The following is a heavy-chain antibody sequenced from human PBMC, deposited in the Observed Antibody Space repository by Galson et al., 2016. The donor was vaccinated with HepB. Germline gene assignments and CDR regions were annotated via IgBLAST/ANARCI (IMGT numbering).Heavy chain of an antibody. CDR2: ISWDGRSP. V-gene: IGHV3-43*01. CDR3: GKDWGSPWESSWKGMDV. J-gene: IGHJ6*02. D-gene: IGHD3-16*01. Sequence: SLRLSCAASGFTLDEYTLHWVRQAPGKGLEWLALISWDGRSPDYADSVRGRFTISRDNSQNILYLEMNSLTMEDTALYYCGKDWGSPWESSWKGMDVWGQGATVTVSS. CDR1: GFTLDEYT.